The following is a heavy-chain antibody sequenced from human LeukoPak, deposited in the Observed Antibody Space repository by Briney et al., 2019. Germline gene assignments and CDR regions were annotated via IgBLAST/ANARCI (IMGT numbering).Heavy chain of an antibody. CDR2: IYYTGST. J-gene: IGHJ4*02. D-gene: IGHD2-2*01. Sequence: SETLSLTCTVSGASISSYYWSWIRQPPGKGLEWIGYIYYTGSTNYNPSLKSRVTISVDTSKNQFSLKLSSVTAADTAVYYCAREVVYCSSTSCSSHFDYWGQGTLVTVSS. CDR1: GASISSYY. CDR3: AREVVYCSSTSCSSHFDY. V-gene: IGHV4-59*01.